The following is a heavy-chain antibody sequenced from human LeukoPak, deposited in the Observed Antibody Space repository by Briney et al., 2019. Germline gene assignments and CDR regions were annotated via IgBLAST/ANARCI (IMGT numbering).Heavy chain of an antibody. D-gene: IGHD4-23*01. J-gene: IGHJ4*02. CDR3: ARRHDYDGHFDY. V-gene: IGHV4-4*09. CDR2: IYTNGRT. Sequence: SETLSLTCTVSGDPITSYYWSWIRQSPGKGLEWIGYIYTNGRTNYNPSLKSRVTMSVDTSKNQLSLKLNSETAADTAIYYCARRHDYDGHFDYWGQGALVTVSS. CDR1: GDPITSYY.